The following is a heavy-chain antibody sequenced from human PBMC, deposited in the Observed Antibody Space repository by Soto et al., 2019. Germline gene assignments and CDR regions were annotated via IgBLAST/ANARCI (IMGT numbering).Heavy chain of an antibody. CDR2: IYYSGST. J-gene: IGHJ4*02. D-gene: IGHD6-6*01. V-gene: IGHV4-59*01. CDR3: ARVRVAARQKWGYFDY. Sequence: KPSETLSLTCTVSGGSISIYYWSWIRQPPGKGLEWIGYIYYSGSTNYNPSLKSRVTISVDTSKNQFSLKLSSVTAADTAVYYCARVRVAARQKWGYFDYWGQGTLVTVSS. CDR1: GGSISIYY.